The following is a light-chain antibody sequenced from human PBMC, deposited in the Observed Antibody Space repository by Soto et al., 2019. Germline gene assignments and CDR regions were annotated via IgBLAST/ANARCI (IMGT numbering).Light chain of an antibody. CDR2: GAS. CDR1: QSVSSSY. J-gene: IGKJ3*01. CDR3: QQDYTRFT. Sequence: PGERVTLSCRASQSVSSSYLTWYQQKPGQAPRLLIYGASTRATSISARFSGSGSGTDFTLTISSLQPEDFAVYYCQQDYTRFTFGPGTKVDIK. V-gene: IGKV3D-7*01.